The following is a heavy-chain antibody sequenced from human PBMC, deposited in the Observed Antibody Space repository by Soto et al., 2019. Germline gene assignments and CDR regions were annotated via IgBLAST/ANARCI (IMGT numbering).Heavy chain of an antibody. Sequence: QVQLVESGGGVAQPGRSLRLSCAASGFSFSSCAMHWVRQAPGKGLEWVAVVSHDGSNKYYADSVKGRVTISRDNSINTVYLQMNSLRAEDTAVYYCARFSIAVAGIAYYFDYWGQGTLVTVSS. CDR2: VSHDGSNK. V-gene: IGHV3-30-3*01. J-gene: IGHJ4*02. D-gene: IGHD6-19*01. CDR3: ARFSIAVAGIAYYFDY. CDR1: GFSFSSCA.